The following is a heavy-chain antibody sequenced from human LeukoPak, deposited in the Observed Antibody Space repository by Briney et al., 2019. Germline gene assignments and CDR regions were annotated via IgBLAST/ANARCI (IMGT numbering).Heavy chain of an antibody. CDR1: GFTFSTYG. J-gene: IGHJ4*02. CDR3: ARGPFYGDFDY. Sequence: PGRSLRLSCVASGFTFSTYGMHWVRQAPGKGLEWVGLISDDGRIAHYADSVKGRFTVSRDNSKDTLHLQMNSLRPEDSAVYYCARGPFYGDFDYWGQGTLVTVSS. V-gene: IGHV3-30*03. D-gene: IGHD4-17*01. CDR2: ISDDGRIA.